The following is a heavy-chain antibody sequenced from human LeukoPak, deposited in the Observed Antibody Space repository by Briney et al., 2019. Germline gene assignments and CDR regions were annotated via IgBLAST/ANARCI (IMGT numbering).Heavy chain of an antibody. CDR1: GFTFSSYS. Sequence: GGSLRLSCAASGFTFSSYSMNWVRQAPGKGLEWVSSISSSSSYIYYADSVKGRFTISRDNSKNTLYLQMNSLRAEDTAVYYCAKPETAFPIVVVSLPPDYWGQGTLVTVSS. D-gene: IGHD2-21*01. V-gene: IGHV3-21*04. J-gene: IGHJ4*02. CDR3: AKPETAFPIVVVSLPPDY. CDR2: ISSSSSYI.